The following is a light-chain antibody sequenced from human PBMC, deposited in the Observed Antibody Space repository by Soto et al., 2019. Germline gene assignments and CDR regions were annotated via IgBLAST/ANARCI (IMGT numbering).Light chain of an antibody. V-gene: IGKV3-15*01. CDR1: QSVSTN. Sequence: EIVMTQSPATLSVSPGERATLSCGGSQSVSTNLAWYQQKPGQAPRLLIYGASTRATGIPARFSGSGSGTEFTLPISSLQSEDSAVYYCQQFNNRPPWTFGHGTKVDIK. J-gene: IGKJ1*01. CDR2: GAS. CDR3: QQFNNRPPWT.